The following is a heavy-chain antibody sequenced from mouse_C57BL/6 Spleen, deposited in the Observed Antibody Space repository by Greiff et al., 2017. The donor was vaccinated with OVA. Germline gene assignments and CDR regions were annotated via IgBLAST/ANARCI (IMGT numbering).Heavy chain of an antibody. J-gene: IGHJ1*03. V-gene: IGHV1-72*01. Sequence: QVQLKESGAELVKPGASVKLSCKASGYTFTSYWMHWVKQRPGRGLEWIGRIDPNSGGTKYNEKFKSKATLTVDKPSSTAYMQLSSLTSEDSAVYYCARSCTGTGMNWYFDVWGTGTTVTVSS. CDR1: GYTFTSYW. CDR2: IDPNSGGT. CDR3: ARSCTGTGMNWYFDV. D-gene: IGHD4-1*01.